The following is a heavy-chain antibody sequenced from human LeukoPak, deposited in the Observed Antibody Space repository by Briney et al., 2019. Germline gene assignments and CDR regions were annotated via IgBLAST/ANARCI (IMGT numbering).Heavy chain of an antibody. CDR1: GFTASSNY. D-gene: IGHD6-19*01. CDR3: ARQDSSGFAIGL. CDR2: IYSGGST. V-gene: IGHV3-66*04. J-gene: IGHJ4*02. Sequence: GRSLRLSCEASGFTASSNYMSWVRQAPAKGLEWIQVIYSGGSTYNADSVRGRFTISRDNAKNSLYLQMNSLRAEDTAVYYCARQDSSGFAIGLWGQGTLVTVSS.